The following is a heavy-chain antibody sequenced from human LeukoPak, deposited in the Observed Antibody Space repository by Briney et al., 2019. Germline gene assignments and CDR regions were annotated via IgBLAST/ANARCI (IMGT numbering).Heavy chain of an antibody. CDR1: GGSFSGYY. V-gene: IGHV4-34*01. Sequence: SETLSLTCGVYGGSFSGYYWNWIRQPPGMGLEWIGEINHRGGTSYNPSLKSRVTMSVDTSKNVFSLKLTSVTAADTAVYYCARAYYYDSSAAIDYWGQGILVTASS. D-gene: IGHD3-22*01. J-gene: IGHJ4*02. CDR3: ARAYYYDSSAAIDY. CDR2: INHRGGT.